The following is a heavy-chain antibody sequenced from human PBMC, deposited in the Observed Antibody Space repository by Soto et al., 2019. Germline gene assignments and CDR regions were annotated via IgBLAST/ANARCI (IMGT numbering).Heavy chain of an antibody. CDR3: AKVGYDILTGYFTPPFDY. V-gene: IGHV3-30*18. CDR1: GFTFSSYG. Sequence: QVQLVESGGGVVQPGRSLRLSCAASGFTFSSYGMHWVRQAPGKGLEWVAVISYDGSNKYYADSVKGRFTISRDNSKHTLYLQMNSLRAEDTAVYYCAKVGYDILTGYFTPPFDYWGQGTLVTVSS. J-gene: IGHJ4*02. CDR2: ISYDGSNK. D-gene: IGHD3-9*01.